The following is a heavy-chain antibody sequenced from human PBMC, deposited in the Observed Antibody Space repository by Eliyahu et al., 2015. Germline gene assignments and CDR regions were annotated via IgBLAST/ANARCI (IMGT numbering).Heavy chain of an antibody. Sequence: EVQLVESGGGLVQPGGSLGXSCAASGFTFSIPGMSWXRQAPGXGLEWVSTISGGGGSAYYADSVKGRFTISRDNSKNTLYLQMNSLRAEDTAVYYCAKGGLGAAGYWGQGTLVTVSS. CDR3: AKGGLGAAGY. CDR2: ISGGGGSA. D-gene: IGHD2-15*01. V-gene: IGHV3-23*04. CDR1: GFTFSIPG. J-gene: IGHJ4*02.